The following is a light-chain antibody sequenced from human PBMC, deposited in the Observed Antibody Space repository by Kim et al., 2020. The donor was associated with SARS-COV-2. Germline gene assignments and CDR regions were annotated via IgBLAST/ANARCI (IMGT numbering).Light chain of an antibody. J-gene: IGLJ2*01. CDR1: SSNIGSNY. CDR3: AAWDDSLSGHVV. Sequence: QRVTISCSGSSSNIGSNYVYWYQQLPGTAPKLLIYRNNQWPSGVPDRFSGSKSGTSASLAISGLRSEDEADYYCAAWDDSLSGHVVFGGGTQLTVL. CDR2: RNN. V-gene: IGLV1-47*01.